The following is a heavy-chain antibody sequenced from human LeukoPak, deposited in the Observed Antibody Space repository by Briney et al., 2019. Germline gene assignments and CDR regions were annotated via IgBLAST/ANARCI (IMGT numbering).Heavy chain of an antibody. V-gene: IGHV1-69*02. CDR1: GGTFSSYT. CDR3: FDCSGGSCYSRC. D-gene: IGHD2-15*01. J-gene: IGHJ4*02. Sequence: SVKVSCKASGGTFSSYTISWVRDAPGQGLEWMGRIIPLLGITNYAQKFRGGDTINEDKSTRRPYMEKRSVRSEHTGVYYCFDCSGGSCYSRCWGQGTLVTVS. CDR2: IIPLLGIT.